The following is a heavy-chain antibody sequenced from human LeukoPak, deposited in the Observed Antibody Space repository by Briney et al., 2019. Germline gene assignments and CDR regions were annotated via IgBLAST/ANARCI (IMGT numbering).Heavy chain of an antibody. Sequence: GGSPRLSCAASGFTLSSYWMNWVRQAPGKGLEWVANIKQDGSEKYYVDAVKGRFTISRDNAKNSLYLQMNSLSAEDTAVYYCARGRSPIDYWGQGTLVTVSS. D-gene: IGHD6-13*01. CDR2: IKQDGSEK. J-gene: IGHJ4*02. V-gene: IGHV3-7*04. CDR1: GFTLSSYW. CDR3: ARGRSPIDY.